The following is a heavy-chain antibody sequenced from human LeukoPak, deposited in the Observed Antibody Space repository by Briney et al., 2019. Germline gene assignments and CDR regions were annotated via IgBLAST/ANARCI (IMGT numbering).Heavy chain of an antibody. V-gene: IGHV4-34*01. Sequence: PSETLSLTCAVYGGSFSGYYWSWIRQPPGKGLEWIGEINHSGSTNYNPSLKSRVTISVDTSKNQFSLKLSSVTAADTAVYYCARHFSPPLPYSSSWKLQGIIVFDYWGQGTLVTVSS. D-gene: IGHD6-13*01. J-gene: IGHJ4*02. CDR2: INHSGST. CDR1: GGSFSGYY. CDR3: ARHFSPPLPYSSSWKLQGIIVFDY.